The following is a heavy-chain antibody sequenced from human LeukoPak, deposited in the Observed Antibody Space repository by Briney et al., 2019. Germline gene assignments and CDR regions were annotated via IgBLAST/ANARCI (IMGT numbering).Heavy chain of an antibody. J-gene: IGHJ4*02. CDR3: ARDPRDGYNPGFDY. D-gene: IGHD5-24*01. Sequence: ASVKVSCKASGYTFTGYYMHWVRPAPGQGLEWKGWINPNSGGTNYAEKFQGRVTMTRDTSISTAHMELSRLRSDDTAVYYCARDPRDGYNPGFDYWGQGTLVTVSS. V-gene: IGHV1-2*02. CDR2: INPNSGGT. CDR1: GYTFTGYY.